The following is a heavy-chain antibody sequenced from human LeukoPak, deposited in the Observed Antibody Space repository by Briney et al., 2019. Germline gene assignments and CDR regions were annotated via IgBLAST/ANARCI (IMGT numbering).Heavy chain of an antibody. CDR1: GYTLTELS. Sequence: GASVKVSCKVSGYTLTELSMHWVRQAPGKGLEWMGGFDPEDGETIYAQKFQGRVTMTTDTSTSTAYMELRSLRSDDTAVYYCARDAERYYDSSGYYGYYYYGMDVWGQGTTVTVSS. V-gene: IGHV1-24*01. D-gene: IGHD3-22*01. CDR2: FDPEDGET. J-gene: IGHJ6*02. CDR3: ARDAERYYDSSGYYGYYYYGMDV.